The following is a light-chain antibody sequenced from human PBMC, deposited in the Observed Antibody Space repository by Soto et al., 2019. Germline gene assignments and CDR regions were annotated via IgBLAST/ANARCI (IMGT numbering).Light chain of an antibody. CDR1: QSISSW. J-gene: IGKJ1*01. V-gene: IGKV1-5*01. CDR2: DAS. CDR3: QQYNSYPCT. Sequence: DIQMTQSPSTLSASVGDRVTITCRASQSISSWLAWYQQKPGKAPKLLIYDASSLESGVPSRFIGSGSGTEFTLTISCLQPDDFATYYCQQYNSYPCTFGQGTKVEIK.